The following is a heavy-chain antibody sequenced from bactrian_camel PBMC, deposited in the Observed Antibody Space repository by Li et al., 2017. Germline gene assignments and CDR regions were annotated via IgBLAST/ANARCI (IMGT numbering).Heavy chain of an antibody. CDR2: FDTELDST. CDR1: GYTGRFKC. D-gene: IGHD4*01. J-gene: IGHJ4*01. Sequence: HVQLVESGGGLVQPGGSLRLSCAVSGYTGRFKCMGWFRQVPGKWREGIALFDTELDSTTYESSVQGRFTISQDNTENTMYLQMNLLKPEDTAMYYCAADPLRCYSDYTLFAHKGQGTQVTVS. V-gene: IGHV3S1*01.